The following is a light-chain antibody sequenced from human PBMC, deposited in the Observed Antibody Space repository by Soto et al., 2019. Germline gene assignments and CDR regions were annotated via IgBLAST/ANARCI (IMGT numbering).Light chain of an antibody. CDR1: QSISSW. Sequence: DIQMTQSPSTLSASVGDRVTITCRASQSISSWLAWYQQKPGKAPKLLIYKASSLESGIPSRFSGSGSGTDFTLTISSLQPDDFATYYCQQYSSYSTFGQGTKVDIK. J-gene: IGKJ1*01. CDR3: QQYSSYST. V-gene: IGKV1-5*03. CDR2: KAS.